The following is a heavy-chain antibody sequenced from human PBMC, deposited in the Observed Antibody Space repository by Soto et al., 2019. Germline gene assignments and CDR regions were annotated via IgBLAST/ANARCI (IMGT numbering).Heavy chain of an antibody. J-gene: IGHJ3*02. D-gene: IGHD1-1*01. Sequence: GGSLRLSCAASGFTFSSYGMHWVRQAPGKGLEWVAVISYDGSNKYYADSVKGRFTISRDNSKNTLYLQMNSLRAEDTAVYYCAKDLGMELEPDAFDIWGQGTMVTVSS. CDR1: GFTFSSYG. V-gene: IGHV3-30*18. CDR3: AKDLGMELEPDAFDI. CDR2: ISYDGSNK.